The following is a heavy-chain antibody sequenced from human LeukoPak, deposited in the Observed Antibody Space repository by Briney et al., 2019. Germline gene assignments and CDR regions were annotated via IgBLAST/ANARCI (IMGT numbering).Heavy chain of an antibody. CDR2: IYYSGST. Sequence: SETLSLTCTVSGGSISSYYWGWIRQPPGKGLEWIGSIYYSGSTYYNPSLKSRVTISVDTSKNQFSLKLSSVTAADTAVYYCAKQAYCSSTSCYRFDYWGQGTLVTVSS. CDR3: AKQAYCSSTSCYRFDY. CDR1: GGSISSYY. D-gene: IGHD2-2*01. V-gene: IGHV4-39*01. J-gene: IGHJ4*02.